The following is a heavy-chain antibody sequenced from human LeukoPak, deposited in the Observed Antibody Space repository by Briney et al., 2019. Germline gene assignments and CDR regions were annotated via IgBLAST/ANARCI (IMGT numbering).Heavy chain of an antibody. CDR3: ARGYGSGTFNYMDV. J-gene: IGHJ6*03. V-gene: IGHV1-69*13. CDR1: GGTFSSYA. D-gene: IGHD3-10*01. Sequence: ASVKVSCKASGGTFSSYAISWVRQAPGQGLEWMGGIIPIFGTANYAQKFQGRVTITADESTSTAYMELSSLRSEDTAVYYCARGYGSGTFNYMDVWGKGTTVTISS. CDR2: IIPIFGTA.